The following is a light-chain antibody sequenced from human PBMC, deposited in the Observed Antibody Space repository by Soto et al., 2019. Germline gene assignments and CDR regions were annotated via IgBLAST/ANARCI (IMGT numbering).Light chain of an antibody. CDR2: DAS. CDR1: QDITNF. Sequence: DIQMTQSPSSLSASVGDRVTITCQASQDITNFLNWYQQKPGKAPKLLIYDASSLETGVPSRFRGSASRTGFTFTINGLQPEDVATYYCRQYGDLPFTFGPGTKVDIK. V-gene: IGKV1-33*01. J-gene: IGKJ3*01. CDR3: RQYGDLPFT.